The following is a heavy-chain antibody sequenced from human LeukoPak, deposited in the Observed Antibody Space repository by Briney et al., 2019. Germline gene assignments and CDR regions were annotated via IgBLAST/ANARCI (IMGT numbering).Heavy chain of an antibody. Sequence: PGGSLRLSCAASGFTFSGYTLHWVRQAPGKGLEYVSAIISHGGSTHYADSVKGRFTVSRDNSTNTLYLQVDSLRAEDMAVYYCARITMGATSANFYYYFLDAWGKGTTVTVSS. V-gene: IGHV3-64*02. CDR1: GFTFSGYT. CDR3: ARITMGATSANFYYYFLDA. D-gene: IGHD3-3*01. CDR2: IISHGGST. J-gene: IGHJ6*03.